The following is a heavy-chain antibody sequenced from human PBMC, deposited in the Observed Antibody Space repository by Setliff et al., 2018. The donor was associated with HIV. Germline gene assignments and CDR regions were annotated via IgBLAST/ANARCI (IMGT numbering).Heavy chain of an antibody. Sequence: SVKVSCKASGGTLNGYAVTWVRQAPGQGLDVVGEIIPLFGTRNYVQRFQGRIAITTDESTATAYMDLSGLTSEDTAMYYCAFSIYRSGSYSFIFDYWGQGTLVTVSS. CDR3: AFSIYRSGSYSFIFDY. J-gene: IGHJ4*02. CDR2: IIPLFGTR. D-gene: IGHD3-10*01. V-gene: IGHV1-69*05. CDR1: GGTLNGYA.